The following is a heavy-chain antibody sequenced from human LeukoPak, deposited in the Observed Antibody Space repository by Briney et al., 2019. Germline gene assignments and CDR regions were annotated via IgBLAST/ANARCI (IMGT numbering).Heavy chain of an antibody. V-gene: IGHV3-23*01. D-gene: IGHD3-22*01. CDR1: GFTFSSYA. CDR2: ISGSGGST. Sequence: GGSLRLSCAASGFTFSSYALSWVRQAPGKGLEWVSAISGSGGSTYYADSVKGRFTISRDNSKNTLYLQMNSLRAEDTAVYYCAKNTNYVSSGYYYYFDYWGQGTLVTVSS. CDR3: AKNTNYVSSGYYYYFDY. J-gene: IGHJ4*02.